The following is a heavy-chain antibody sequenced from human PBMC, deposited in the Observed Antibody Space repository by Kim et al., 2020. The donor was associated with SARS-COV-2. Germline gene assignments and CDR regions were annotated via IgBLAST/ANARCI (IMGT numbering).Heavy chain of an antibody. D-gene: IGHD5-18*01. V-gene: IGHV3-11*01. J-gene: IGHJ6*02. CDR3: ARDLPNSFGSYYYYGMDV. Sequence: KGRFTISRDNAKNSLYLQIDSLRVEDTAVYYCARDLPNSFGSYYYYGMDVWGQGTTVAVSS.